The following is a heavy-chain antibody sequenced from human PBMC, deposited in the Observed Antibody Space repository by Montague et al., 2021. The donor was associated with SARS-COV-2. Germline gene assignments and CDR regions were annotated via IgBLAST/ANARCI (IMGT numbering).Heavy chain of an antibody. Sequence: SLRLSCAASGFTFSSYSMNWVRQAPGKGLEWVSSISSSSSYIYYADSVKGRFTISRDNAKNSLYLQMNSLRAEDTAVYYCARDLKGPAGSGRYYYYGIDDWGQGTMVTVSS. CDR3: ARDLKGPAGSGRYYYYGIDD. J-gene: IGHJ6*02. D-gene: IGHD3-10*01. CDR1: GFTFSSYS. CDR2: ISSSSSYI. V-gene: IGHV3-21*01.